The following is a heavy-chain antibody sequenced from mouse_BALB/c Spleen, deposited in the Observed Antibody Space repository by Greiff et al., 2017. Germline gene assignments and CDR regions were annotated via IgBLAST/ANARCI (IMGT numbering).Heavy chain of an antibody. Sequence: EVQVVESGGGLVQPGGSLRLSCATSGFTFTDYYMSWVRQPPGKALEWLGFIRNKANGYTTEYSASVKGRFTISRDNSQSILYLQMNTLRAEDSATYYCARGRAWFAYWGQGTLVTVSA. CDR3: ARGRAWFAY. V-gene: IGHV7-3*02. CDR2: IRNKANGYTT. CDR1: GFTFTDYY. J-gene: IGHJ3*01.